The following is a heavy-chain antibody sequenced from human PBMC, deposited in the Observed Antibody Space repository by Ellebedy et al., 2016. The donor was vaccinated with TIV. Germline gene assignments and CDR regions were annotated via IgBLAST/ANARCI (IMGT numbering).Heavy chain of an antibody. CDR3: ARRNRQVRTYFNFDY. J-gene: IGHJ4*02. Sequence: MPSETLSLTCTVSGGSISSSSYYWGWIRQPPGKGLEWIGSIYYSGSTYYNPSLKSRVTISVDTSKNQFSLKLSSVTAADTAVYYCARRNRQVRTYFNFDYWGQGTLVTVSS. CDR2: IYYSGST. D-gene: IGHD2/OR15-2a*01. CDR1: GGSISSSSYY. V-gene: IGHV4-39*01.